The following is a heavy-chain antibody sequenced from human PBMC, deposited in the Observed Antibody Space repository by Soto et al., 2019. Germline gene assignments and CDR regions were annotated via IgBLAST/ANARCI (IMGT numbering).Heavy chain of an antibody. J-gene: IGHJ4*02. CDR1: GFAFSTYA. D-gene: IGHD2-15*01. CDR2: ILPDETG. V-gene: IGHV3-23*01. CDR3: AKDRLPTSGQRFYFDS. Sequence: DVNLLQSGGGSAQPGGSLRLSCATSGFAFSTYAMTWVRQVPGRGLEWVSTILPDETGFYTVSVKGRFTISRDNFRGILYLQMSDLWVEDAAIYFCAKDRLPTSGQRFYFDSGGQGSLVTVSS.